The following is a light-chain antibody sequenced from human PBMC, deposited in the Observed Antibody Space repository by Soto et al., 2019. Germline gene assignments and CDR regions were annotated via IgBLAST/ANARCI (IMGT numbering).Light chain of an antibody. CDR2: NSD. CDR3: ATWDDSLSGRV. CDR1: SSNVGNHF. Sequence: QSVLTQPPSASRTPGQRVTISCSGSSSNVGNHFVYWYQHLPGTAPRLLIYNSDQRPSRVPDRFSGSKSGASASLAISGLRADDAGDYYCATWDDSLSGRVFGGGTKLTVL. V-gene: IGLV1-47*02. J-gene: IGLJ3*02.